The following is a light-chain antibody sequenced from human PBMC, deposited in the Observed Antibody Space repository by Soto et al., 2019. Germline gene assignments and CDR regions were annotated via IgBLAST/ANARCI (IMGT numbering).Light chain of an antibody. CDR3: MIWHSNAWV. J-gene: IGLJ3*02. V-gene: IGLV5-45*03. CDR2: YKSDSDK. CDR1: SGINVGTNR. Sequence: QSVLTQPSSLSASPGASASLTCTLRSGINVGTNRIYWYQQKPGSPPLFLLRYKSDSDKQQGSGVPSRFSGSKDASANAGILLISGLQSEDEADYYCMIWHSNAWVFGGGTKLTVL.